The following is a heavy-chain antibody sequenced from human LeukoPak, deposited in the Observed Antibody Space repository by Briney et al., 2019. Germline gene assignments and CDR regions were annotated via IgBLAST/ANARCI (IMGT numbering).Heavy chain of an antibody. CDR1: GVTISSSGYY. J-gene: IGHJ3*02. D-gene: IGHD3-22*01. V-gene: IGHV4-31*03. Sequence: PSQTLSLTCTVSGVTISSSGYYWRWLRQHPGKGLEWNGYIYYSGSTYYNPSLNSRVTISVDTSKNQFSLKLSSVTAADTAVYYCARDSSHYYDSSVGAFDIWGQGTMVTVAS. CDR2: IYYSGST. CDR3: ARDSSHYYDSSVGAFDI.